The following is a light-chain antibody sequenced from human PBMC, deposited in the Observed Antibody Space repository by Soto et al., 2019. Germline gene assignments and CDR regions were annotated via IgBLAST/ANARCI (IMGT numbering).Light chain of an antibody. CDR3: QQYGSSPTT. J-gene: IGKJ1*01. V-gene: IGKV3-20*01. CDR2: GAS. CDR1: QSVFNNH. Sequence: TQSPGTLSLSPGERATLSCRASQSVFNNHIGWYQQKPGQAPRRLIFGASFRATGIPDRFSGSGSGTDFTLTISRLEPEDFAVYYCQQYGSSPTTFGQGTKVDIK.